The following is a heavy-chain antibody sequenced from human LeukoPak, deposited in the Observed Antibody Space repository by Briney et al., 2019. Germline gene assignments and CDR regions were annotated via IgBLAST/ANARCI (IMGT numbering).Heavy chain of an antibody. Sequence: MPSETPSLTCTVSGGSISSYYWSWIRQPPGKGLEWIGYIYYSGSTNYNPSLKSRVTISVDTSKNQFSLKLSSVTAADTAVYYCARTNWDYGGNPRAFGMDVWGQGTTVTVSS. CDR1: GGSISSYY. J-gene: IGHJ6*02. V-gene: IGHV4-59*01. D-gene: IGHD4-23*01. CDR2: IYYSGST. CDR3: ARTNWDYGGNPRAFGMDV.